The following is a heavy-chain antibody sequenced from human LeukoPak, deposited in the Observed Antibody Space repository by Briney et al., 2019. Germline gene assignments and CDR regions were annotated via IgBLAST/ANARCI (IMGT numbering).Heavy chain of an antibody. V-gene: IGHV3-33*01. D-gene: IGHD7-27*01. Sequence: GGSLRLSCAASGFTFSSYGMHWVRQAPGKGLEWVAVIWYDGSNKYYADSVKGRFTISRDNSKNTLYLQMNSLRAEDTAVYYCARHGGRTGEPIDYWGQGTLVTVSS. J-gene: IGHJ4*02. CDR3: ARHGGRTGEPIDY. CDR1: GFTFSSYG. CDR2: IWYDGSNK.